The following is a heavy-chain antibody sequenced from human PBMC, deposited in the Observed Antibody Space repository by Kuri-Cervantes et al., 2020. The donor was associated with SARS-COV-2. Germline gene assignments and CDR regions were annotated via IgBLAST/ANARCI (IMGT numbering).Heavy chain of an antibody. CDR3: ATAVREPFGGY. D-gene: IGHD3-16*01. Sequence: GESLKISCAASGFTFGSYAMNWVRQAPGKGLEWVSYISSSSSAIYYPDSVKGRFTMSRDSAKNSLYLQMNSLRAEDTAVYYCATAVREPFGGYWGQGTLVTVSS. CDR1: GFTFGSYA. J-gene: IGHJ4*02. V-gene: IGHV3-48*01. CDR2: ISSSSSAI.